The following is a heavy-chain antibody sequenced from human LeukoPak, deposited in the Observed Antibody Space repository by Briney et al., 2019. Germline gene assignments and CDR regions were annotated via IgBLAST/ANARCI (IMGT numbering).Heavy chain of an antibody. CDR1: GGSISTYY. CDR3: AREDVTSDDDAFDI. D-gene: IGHD1-26*01. CDR2: IYYSGST. V-gene: IGHV4-59*13. Sequence: SETLSLTCSVSGGSISTYYWSWIRQPPGKELDWIGYIYYSGSTSYNPSLKSRVTISVDTSKNQFSLKVSSVTAADTGVYYCAREDVTSDDDAFDIWGQGTMVTVSS. J-gene: IGHJ3*02.